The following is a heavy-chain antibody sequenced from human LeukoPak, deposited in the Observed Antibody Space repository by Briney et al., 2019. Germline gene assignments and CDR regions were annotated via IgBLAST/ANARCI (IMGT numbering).Heavy chain of an antibody. CDR3: ARRYPNIVVVPAAIAAPNYFDY. CDR2: INPNSGGT. V-gene: IGHV1-2*02. Sequence: ASVKVSCKASGYTFTGYYMHWVRQAPGQGLEWMGWINPNSGGTNYAQKFQGRVTMTRDTSISTAYMVLSRLRSDGTAVYYCARRYPNIVVVPAAIAAPNYFDYWGQGTLVTVSS. J-gene: IGHJ4*02. CDR1: GYTFTGYY. D-gene: IGHD2-2*01.